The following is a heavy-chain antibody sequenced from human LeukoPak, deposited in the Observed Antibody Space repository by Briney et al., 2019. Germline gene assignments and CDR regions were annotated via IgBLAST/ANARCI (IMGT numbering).Heavy chain of an antibody. CDR3: ARICSSTDCLIPD. J-gene: IGHJ4*02. Sequence: QPGGSLRLSCAASEFTFSRHWMHWVRQAPGKGLVWISRINSDASDTNYADFVKGRFTISRDNAKNTVYLQINSLRDEDTAVYYCARICSSTDCLIPDWGQGTLVTVSS. D-gene: IGHD2-2*01. CDR2: INSDASDT. CDR1: EFTFSRHW. V-gene: IGHV3-74*01.